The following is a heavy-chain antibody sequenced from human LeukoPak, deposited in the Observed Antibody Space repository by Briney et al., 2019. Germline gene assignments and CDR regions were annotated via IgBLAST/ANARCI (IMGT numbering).Heavy chain of an antibody. D-gene: IGHD3-22*01. CDR3: AREYYYDSSGIPHY. CDR2: IKQDGSEK. Sequence: GGSLRLSCAASGFTFSSYWMSWVRQAPGKGLEWVANIKQDGSEKYYVDSVKGRFTISRDNAKNSLYLQMNSLRAEDTAVYYFAREYYYDSSGIPHYLGQGTLVTVSS. J-gene: IGHJ4*02. CDR1: GFTFSSYW. V-gene: IGHV3-7*01.